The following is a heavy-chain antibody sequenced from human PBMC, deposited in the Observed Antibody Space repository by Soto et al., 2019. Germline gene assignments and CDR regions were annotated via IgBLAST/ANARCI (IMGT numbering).Heavy chain of an antibody. Sequence: GESLNISCKGSGYYFPSYWIGWVRQMPGKGLEWMGIFYPGDSDTRYSPSFQGQVTISADRSISTAYLQWSSLKPSDTAMYYCARQGNGAEGSDCWGQGTLVTVSS. CDR1: GYYFPSYW. CDR2: FYPGDSDT. V-gene: IGHV5-51*01. CDR3: ARQGNGAEGSDC. D-gene: IGHD4-17*01. J-gene: IGHJ4*02.